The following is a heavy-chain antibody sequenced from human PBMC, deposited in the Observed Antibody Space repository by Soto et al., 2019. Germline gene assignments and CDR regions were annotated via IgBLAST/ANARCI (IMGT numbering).Heavy chain of an antibody. CDR2: IYYSGST. D-gene: IGHD1-1*01. CDR1: GGSISSYY. CDR3: ARVVGTPGYYYGMEV. J-gene: IGHJ6*02. V-gene: IGHV4-59*01. Sequence: ASETLSLTCTVSGGSISSYYWSWTRQPPGKGLEWIGYIYYSGSTNYNPSLKSRVTISVDSSKNQFSLKLSSVTAADTAVYYCARVVGTPGYYYGMEVWGQGTTVTVSS.